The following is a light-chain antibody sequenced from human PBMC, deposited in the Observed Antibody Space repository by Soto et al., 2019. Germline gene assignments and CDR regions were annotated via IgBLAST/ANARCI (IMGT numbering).Light chain of an antibody. CDR1: QGVGST. J-gene: IGKJ5*01. CDR2: DAY. V-gene: IGKV3-15*01. Sequence: ELVMTQSPATLSVSPGESVTLSCRASQGVGSTLAWYRQQPGQAPRLLIYDAYIRATGVPARFSGSGSGTEFTLTISSLQSEDFAVYYCQQYNNWPPITFGQGTRLEIK. CDR3: QQYNNWPPIT.